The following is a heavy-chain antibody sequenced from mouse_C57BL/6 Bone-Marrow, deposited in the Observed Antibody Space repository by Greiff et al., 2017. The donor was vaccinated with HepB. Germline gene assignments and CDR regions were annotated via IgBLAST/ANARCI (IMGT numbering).Heavy chain of an antibody. CDR2: INPSTGGT. V-gene: IGHV1-42*01. CDR1: GYSFTGYY. CDR3: ARWHYYGSSHWYFDV. J-gene: IGHJ1*03. Sequence: VQLQQSGPELVKPGASVKISCKASGYSFTGYYMNWVKQSPEKSLEWIGEINPSTGGTTYNQKFKAKATLTVDKSSSTAYMQLKSLTSEDSAVYYCARWHYYGSSHWYFDVWGTGTTVTVSS. D-gene: IGHD1-1*01.